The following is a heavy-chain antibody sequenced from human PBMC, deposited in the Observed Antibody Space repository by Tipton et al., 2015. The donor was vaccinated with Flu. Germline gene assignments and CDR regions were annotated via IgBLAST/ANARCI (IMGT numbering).Heavy chain of an antibody. CDR3: APTPGAVADNPGYYYGMEV. D-gene: IGHD6-19*01. J-gene: IGHJ6*02. V-gene: IGHV3-49*04. CDR1: GFTFGDYA. Sequence: SLRLSCTASGFTFGDYAMSWVRQAPGKGLEWVGFIRSKAYGGTTEYAASVKGRFTISRDDSKSIAYLQMNSLKTEDTAVYYCAPTPGAVADNPGYYYGMEVRGQGTPVTVSS. CDR2: IRSKAYGGTT.